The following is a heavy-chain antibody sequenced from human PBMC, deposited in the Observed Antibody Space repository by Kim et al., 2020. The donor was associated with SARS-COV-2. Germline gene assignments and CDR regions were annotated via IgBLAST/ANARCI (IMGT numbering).Heavy chain of an antibody. J-gene: IGHJ4*02. V-gene: IGHV3-30-3*01. CDR1: GFTFSSYA. D-gene: IGHD3-16*01. CDR3: AAELGY. CDR2: ISYDGSNK. Sequence: GGSLRLSCAASGFTFSSYAMHWVRQAPGKGLEWVAVISYDGSNKYYADSVKGRFTISRDNSKNTLYLQMNILRAEDTAVYYCAAELGYWGQGTLVTVSS.